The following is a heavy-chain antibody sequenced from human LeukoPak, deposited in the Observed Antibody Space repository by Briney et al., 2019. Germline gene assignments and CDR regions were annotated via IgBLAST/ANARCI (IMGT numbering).Heavy chain of an antibody. V-gene: IGHV1-18*01. D-gene: IGHD2-2*01. Sequence: ASVNVSCKASGGTFSSYAISWVRQAPGQGLEWMGWISASNGDTNYAQKLQGRVTMTTDTSTSTAYMELRSLRSDDTAVYYCARGPAYCSSTSCYLDYWGQGTLVTVSS. CDR2: ISASNGDT. CDR1: GGTFSSYA. CDR3: ARGPAYCSSTSCYLDY. J-gene: IGHJ4*02.